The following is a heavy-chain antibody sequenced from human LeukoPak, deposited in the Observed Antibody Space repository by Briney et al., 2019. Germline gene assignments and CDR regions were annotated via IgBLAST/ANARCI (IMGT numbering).Heavy chain of an antibody. D-gene: IGHD6-6*01. CDR1: GGSISSSNW. V-gene: IGHV4-4*02. CDR3: ARTSGESTAALRAPFDY. Sequence: SETLSLTCAVSGGSISSSNWWSWVRQPPGKGLEWIGEIYHSGSTNYNPSLKSRVTISVDKSKNQFSLKLSSVTAADTAVYYCARTSGESTAALRAPFDYWGQGTLATVSS. J-gene: IGHJ4*02. CDR2: IYHSGST.